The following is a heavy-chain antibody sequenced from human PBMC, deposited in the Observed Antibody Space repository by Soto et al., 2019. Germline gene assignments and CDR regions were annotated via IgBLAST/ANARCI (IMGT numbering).Heavy chain of an antibody. CDR2: TYYRSRWYS. CDR3: ARSEEDSDYYYYGLDV. D-gene: IGHD2-15*01. Sequence: SQTLSLTCVISGDSVSSSRVAWNWVRQSPSRGLEWLGRTYYRSRWYSDFAVSVRGRIVINADTSKNQFSLQLNSVTPGDTAVYFCARSEEDSDYYYYGLDVWGQGTTVTVSS. V-gene: IGHV6-1*01. CDR1: GDSVSSSRVA. J-gene: IGHJ6*02.